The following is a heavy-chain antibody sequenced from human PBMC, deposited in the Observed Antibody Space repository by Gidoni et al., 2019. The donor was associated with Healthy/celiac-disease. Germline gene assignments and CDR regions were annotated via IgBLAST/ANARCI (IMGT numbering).Heavy chain of an antibody. CDR2: ISGSGGST. J-gene: IGHJ6*02. Sequence: EVQLLESGGGLVQPGGSLSLSCAASGFTFSSYAMSWVRQAPGKGLEWVSAISGSGGSTYYADSVKGRFTISRDNSKNTLYLQMNSLRAEDTAVYYCAKGIAAAGYYYYYGMDVWGQGTTVTVSS. CDR1: GFTFSSYA. CDR3: AKGIAAAGYYYYYGMDV. D-gene: IGHD6-13*01. V-gene: IGHV3-23*01.